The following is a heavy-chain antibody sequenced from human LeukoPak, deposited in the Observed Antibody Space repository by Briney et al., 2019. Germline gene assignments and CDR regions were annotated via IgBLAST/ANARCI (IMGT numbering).Heavy chain of an antibody. CDR3: ARDPWGTHAY. CDR1: GFTFSSYD. J-gene: IGHJ4*02. CDR2: IRSSDATI. V-gene: IGHV3-48*03. Sequence: PGGSLRLSCAASGFTFSSYDFHWVRQAPGKGLEWVSCIRSSDATIFYADSAKGRFTISRDNDRNSLYLQMNSLRVEDTAIYYCARDPWGTHAYWGQGTLVTVSS. D-gene: IGHD3-16*01.